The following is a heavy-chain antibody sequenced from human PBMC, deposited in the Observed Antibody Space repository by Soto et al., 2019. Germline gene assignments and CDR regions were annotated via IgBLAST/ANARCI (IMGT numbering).Heavy chain of an antibody. D-gene: IGHD2-2*01. J-gene: IGHJ3*01. CDR3: ARLAPYCSSTSCSESGFRDGAFDR. CDR2: IYYSGST. Sequence: SETLYITSAGSGRCISRSYKRWIRQPPGKGLAWIGYIYYSGSTNYNPSLKSRVTISVDTSKNQCSLKLSSVTAADTAVYYCARLAPYCSSTSCSESGFRDGAFDRCVQGSLVT. V-gene: IGHV4-59*08. CDR1: GRCISRSY.